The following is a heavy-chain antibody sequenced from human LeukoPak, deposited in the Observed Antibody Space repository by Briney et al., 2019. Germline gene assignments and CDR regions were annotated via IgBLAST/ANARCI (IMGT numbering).Heavy chain of an antibody. D-gene: IGHD1-26*01. CDR1: GGSISSGDYY. CDR3: ASSGRYYYYGMDV. J-gene: IGHJ6*02. Sequence: PSQTLSLTCTVSGGSISSGDYYWSWIRQPPGKGLEWIGYIYHSGSTYYNPSLKSRVTISVDRSKNQFSLKLSSVTAADTAVYYCASSGRYYYYGMDVWGQGTTVTVSS. V-gene: IGHV4-30-2*01. CDR2: IYHSGST.